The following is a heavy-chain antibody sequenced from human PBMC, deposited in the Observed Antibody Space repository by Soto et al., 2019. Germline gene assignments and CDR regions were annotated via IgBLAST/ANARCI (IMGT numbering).Heavy chain of an antibody. CDR1: GGSISSGGYS. V-gene: IGHV4-30-2*01. CDR2: IYHSGST. Sequence: QLQLQESGSGLVKPSQTLSLTCAVSGGSISSGGYSWSWIRQPPGKGLEWIGYIYHSGSTYYNPSPQSRVTISVDRSKNQFPLKLSSLTAADTAVYYCARVNCISNSCGMDVGGQGTTVTFSS. D-gene: IGHD2-2*01. J-gene: IGHJ6*02. CDR3: ARVNCISNSCGMDV.